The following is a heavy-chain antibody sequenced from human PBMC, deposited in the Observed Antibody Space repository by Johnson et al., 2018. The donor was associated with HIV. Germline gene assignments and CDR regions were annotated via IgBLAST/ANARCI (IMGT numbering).Heavy chain of an antibody. CDR3: AKADRVRYGAGAFDI. CDR1: GFPFSSYA. Sequence: QVQLVESGGGVVQPGRSLRLSCAASGFPFSSYAMHWVRQAPGRGLEWVALISFDGNTRFFGDSMKGRFTISRDNSNNTLYLQMNSLRAEDTAVYYCAKADRVRYGAGAFDIWGQGTVVTVSS. J-gene: IGHJ3*02. D-gene: IGHD5-24*01. CDR2: ISFDGNTR. V-gene: IGHV3-30-3*01.